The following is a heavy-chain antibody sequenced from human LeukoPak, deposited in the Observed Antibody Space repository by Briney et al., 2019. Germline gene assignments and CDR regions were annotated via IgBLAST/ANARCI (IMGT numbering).Heavy chain of an antibody. Sequence: SETLSLTCAVYGGSFSDYYWAWFRQPPGKGPEWIAAINHRRSTDYNPSLKSRVTISVDTSKKQFSLKLSSVTAADTAVYYCSREEKVGELLADFWGQGTLVTVSS. CDR2: INHRRST. CDR1: GGSFSDYY. V-gene: IGHV4-34*01. J-gene: IGHJ4*02. CDR3: SREEKVGELLADF. D-gene: IGHD1-26*01.